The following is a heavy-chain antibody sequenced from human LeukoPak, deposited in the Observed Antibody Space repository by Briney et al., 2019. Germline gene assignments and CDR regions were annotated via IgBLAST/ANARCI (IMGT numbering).Heavy chain of an antibody. Sequence: SETLSLTCTVSGGSISSYYWSWIRQPPGKGLEWIGYIYYSGSTNYNPSLKSRVTMSVDTSKNQFSLKLSSVTAADTAVYYCARVKAGYSSGWYFWFDPWGQGTLVTVSS. CDR3: ARVKAGYSSGWYFWFDP. J-gene: IGHJ5*02. V-gene: IGHV4-59*12. CDR1: GGSISSYY. D-gene: IGHD6-19*01. CDR2: IYYSGST.